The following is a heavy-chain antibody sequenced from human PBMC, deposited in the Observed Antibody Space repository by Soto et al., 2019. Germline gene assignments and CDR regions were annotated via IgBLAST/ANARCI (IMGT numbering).Heavy chain of an antibody. CDR3: ARIAMPARRRWYNMFDP. V-gene: IGHV1-8*02. CDR2: MNPNSGET. J-gene: IGHJ5*02. CDR1: GYTFNDYE. Sequence: QEQLVQSAAEVKKPGASVKVSCMTSGYTFNDYEINWVRQATGQGLEWIGWMNPNSGETGYAQRFQGRVTMTTTSSLTTAYLQLRSPPSDATAVYYCARIAMPARRRWYNMFDPWGQGTLVTVSS. D-gene: IGHD2-2*01.